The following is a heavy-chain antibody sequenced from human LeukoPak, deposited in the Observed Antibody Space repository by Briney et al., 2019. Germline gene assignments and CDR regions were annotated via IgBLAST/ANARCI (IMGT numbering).Heavy chain of an antibody. Sequence: GRSLRLSCAASGFTFDDYAMHWVRQAPGKGLEWVSGISWNSGSIGYADSVKGRFTISRDNAKNSLYLQMNSLRAEDTALYYCAKDIFELLHWYFDLWGRGTLVTVSS. D-gene: IGHD1-26*01. CDR3: AKDIFELLHWYFDL. J-gene: IGHJ2*01. V-gene: IGHV3-9*01. CDR1: GFTFDDYA. CDR2: ISWNSGSI.